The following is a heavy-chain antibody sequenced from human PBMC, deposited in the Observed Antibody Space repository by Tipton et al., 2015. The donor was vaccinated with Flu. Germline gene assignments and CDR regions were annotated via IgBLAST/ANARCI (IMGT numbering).Heavy chain of an antibody. V-gene: IGHV4-61*02. Sequence: TLSLTCTVSGDSMRRDYFWTWIRQPAGEEPEWIGRIHSSGTTKYHPSLNSRVTISMDTSRNQFSLKLTSVTAADTSVYYCARGNDFYNGWYYFDYWGQGVLVTVSS. CDR1: GDSMRRDYF. D-gene: IGHD6-19*01. CDR2: IHSSGTT. CDR3: ARGNDFYNGWYYFDY. J-gene: IGHJ4*02.